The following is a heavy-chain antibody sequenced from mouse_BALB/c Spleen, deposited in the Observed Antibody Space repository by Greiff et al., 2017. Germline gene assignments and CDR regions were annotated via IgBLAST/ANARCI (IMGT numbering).Heavy chain of an antibody. V-gene: IGHV14-3*02. Sequence: VQLKESGAELVKPGASVKLSCTASGFNIKDTYMHWVKQRPEQGLEWIGRIDPANGNTKYDPKFQGKATITADTSSNTAYLQLSSLTSEYTAVYYWASLYRGFAYWGQGTLVTVSA. CDR2: IDPANGNT. J-gene: IGHJ3*01. CDR3: ASLYRGFAY. CDR1: GFNIKDTY. D-gene: IGHD2-1*01.